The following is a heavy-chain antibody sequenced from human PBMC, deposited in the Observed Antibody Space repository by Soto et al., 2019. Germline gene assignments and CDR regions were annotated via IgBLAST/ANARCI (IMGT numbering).Heavy chain of an antibody. Sequence: ASVKVSCKASGGTFSSYTISWVRQAPGQGLEWMGRIIPILGIANYAQKFQGRVTITADKSTSTAYMELSSLRSEDTAVYYCARGARFPQRVGWDYYYYYMDVWGKGTTVTVSS. CDR3: ARGARFPQRVGWDYYYYYMDV. D-gene: IGHD3-3*01. J-gene: IGHJ6*03. V-gene: IGHV1-69*02. CDR1: GGTFSSYT. CDR2: IIPILGIA.